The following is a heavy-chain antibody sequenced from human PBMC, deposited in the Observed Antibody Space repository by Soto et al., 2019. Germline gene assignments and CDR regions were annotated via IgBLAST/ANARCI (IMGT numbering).Heavy chain of an antibody. D-gene: IGHD3-22*01. CDR2: IYPGDSDT. CDR3: ARRRNHYDSSGYYYFLDY. CDR1: GYSFTSYW. Sequence: GESLKISCKGSGYSFTSYWIGWVRQMPGKGLEWMGIIYPGDSDTRYSPSFQGQVTISVDKSIGTAYLQWSSLKASDTAMYYCARRRNHYDSSGYYYFLDYWGQGTLVTVSS. J-gene: IGHJ4*02. V-gene: IGHV5-51*01.